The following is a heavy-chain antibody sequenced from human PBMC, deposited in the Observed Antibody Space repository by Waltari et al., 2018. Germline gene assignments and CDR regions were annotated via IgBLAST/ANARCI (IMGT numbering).Heavy chain of an antibody. D-gene: IGHD6-19*01. CDR2: IRREPYNYAT. J-gene: IGHJ4*02. Sequence: EVQVVESGGGLVQPGGSLNLSWATSGFSFSGLSIHWVRQTSGKGLEWVGRIRREPYNYATAYSASVKGRFTISRDDSKNTAFLQMNSLMTEDTAVYYCSGGEVTGTDFWGQGTLVTVSS. V-gene: IGHV3-73*01. CDR3: SGGEVTGTDF. CDR1: GFSFSGLS.